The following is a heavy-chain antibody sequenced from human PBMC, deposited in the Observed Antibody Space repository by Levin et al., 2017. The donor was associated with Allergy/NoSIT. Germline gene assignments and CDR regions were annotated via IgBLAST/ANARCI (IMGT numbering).Heavy chain of an antibody. CDR1: GFTFSDYY. CDR2: ISSSGSTI. CDR3: ASTVWELPEYYFDY. V-gene: IGHV3-11*01. D-gene: IGHD1-26*01. Sequence: PGGSLRLSCAASGFTFSDYYMSWIRQAPGKGLEWVSYISSSGSTIYYADSVKGRFTISRDNAKNSLYLQMNSLRAEDTAVYYCASTVWELPEYYFDYWGQGTLVTVSS. J-gene: IGHJ4*02.